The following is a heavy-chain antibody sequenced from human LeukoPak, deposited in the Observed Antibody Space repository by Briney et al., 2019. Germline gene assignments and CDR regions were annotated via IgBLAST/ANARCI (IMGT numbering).Heavy chain of an antibody. CDR3: ATSTKYSISWGAFDI. Sequence: ASVKVSCKASGGTFSSYAISWVRQAPGQGLEWMAWLSLNSGATNYAQNFQGRVTLTRDTSISTAYMELSGLRSDDTAVYYCATSTKYSISWGAFDIWGQGTMVTVSS. CDR2: LSLNSGAT. J-gene: IGHJ3*02. D-gene: IGHD6-13*01. V-gene: IGHV1-2*02. CDR1: GGTFSSYA.